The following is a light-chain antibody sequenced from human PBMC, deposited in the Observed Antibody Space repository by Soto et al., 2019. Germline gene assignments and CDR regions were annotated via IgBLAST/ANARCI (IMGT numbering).Light chain of an antibody. J-gene: IGKJ1*01. V-gene: IGKV3-20*01. CDR2: GAS. Sequence: EIVLTQSPGTLSLSPGERASLSCRASQTVSSVHLAWYQHKPGQAPRLLIYGASRRATGVPDRFSGSGSGTDFTLTISRLEPEDFAVYYCQQYDNSLWTFGQGTKLEVK. CDR3: QQYDNSLWT. CDR1: QTVSSVH.